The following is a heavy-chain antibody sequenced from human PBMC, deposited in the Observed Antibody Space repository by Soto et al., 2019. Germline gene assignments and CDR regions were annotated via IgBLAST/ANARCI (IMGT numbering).Heavy chain of an antibody. J-gene: IGHJ4*02. V-gene: IGHV3-30*04. D-gene: IGHD2-21*02. CDR2: VSFDGKFT. CDR3: ARGHYGDSEYFAF. Sequence: QVQLVESGGDMVQAGTSLRLSCTGSGFTFNSLSLHWVRQGPDKGLEWVAVVSFDGKFTYYADSVKGRFTVSRDNSKNPISQQANCQRAEDTAVYYCARGHYGDSEYFAFWGRGTPVTVSP. CDR1: GFTFNSLS.